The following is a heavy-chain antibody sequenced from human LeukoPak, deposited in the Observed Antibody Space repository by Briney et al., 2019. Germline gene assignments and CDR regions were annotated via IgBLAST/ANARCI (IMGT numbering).Heavy chain of an antibody. CDR1: GGSISSGSYY. J-gene: IGHJ4*02. D-gene: IGHD3-9*01. Sequence: PSETLSLTCTVSGGSISSGSYYWSWIRHPAGKGLEWIGRIYTSGSTNYNPSLKSRVTISVDTSKNQFSLKLSSVTAADTAVYYCAGLRYCDWSLDYWGQGTLVTVSS. V-gene: IGHV4-61*02. CDR3: AGLRYCDWSLDY. CDR2: IYTSGST.